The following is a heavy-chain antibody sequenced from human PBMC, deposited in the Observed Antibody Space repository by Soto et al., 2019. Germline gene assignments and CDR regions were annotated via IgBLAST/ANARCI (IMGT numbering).Heavy chain of an antibody. CDR2: LYHSGST. CDR1: GGSISSSNW. CDR3: ARANYDMLTGPNWFDP. J-gene: IGHJ5*02. Sequence: SETLSLTCAVSGGSISSSNWWSLVRQPPGKGLEWIGELYHSGSTNYNPSLKSRVTISVDKSKNQFSLKLSSVTAADTAVYHCARANYDMLTGPNWFDPWGQGTLVTVSS. V-gene: IGHV4-4*02. D-gene: IGHD3-9*01.